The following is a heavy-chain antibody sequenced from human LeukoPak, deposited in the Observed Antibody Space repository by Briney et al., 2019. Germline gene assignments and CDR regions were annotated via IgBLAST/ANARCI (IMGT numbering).Heavy chain of an antibody. CDR1: GFTFSSYV. CDR3: ARDLGNWGWNDF. J-gene: IGHJ4*02. Sequence: HPGRSLRLSCAASGFTFSSYVMHWVRQAPGKGLEWVAVIWYDGFNKYYADPVKGRFTISRDNSKNTLYLQMNSLRAEDTAVYYCARDLGNWGWNDFWGQGTLVTVSS. CDR2: IWYDGFNK. V-gene: IGHV3-33*01. D-gene: IGHD7-27*01.